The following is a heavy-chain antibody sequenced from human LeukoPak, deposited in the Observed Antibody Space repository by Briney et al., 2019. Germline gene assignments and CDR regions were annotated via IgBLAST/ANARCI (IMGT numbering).Heavy chain of an antibody. D-gene: IGHD2-15*01. CDR1: GFTLSTYW. CDR3: ARGNKWSFDS. J-gene: IGHJ4*02. V-gene: IGHV3-74*01. Sequence: VGSLRLSCVASGFTLSTYWMHWVRQAPGKGLVWVSRINSDGSATSYADSVMVRFTISRDSAKNTLYLQMNSLRPEDTAVYYCARGNKWSFDSWGQGALVSVSS. CDR2: INSDGSAT.